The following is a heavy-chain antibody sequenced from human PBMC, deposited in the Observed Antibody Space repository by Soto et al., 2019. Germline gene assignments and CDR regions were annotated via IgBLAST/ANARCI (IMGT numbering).Heavy chain of an antibody. V-gene: IGHV3-23*01. D-gene: IGHD3-22*01. Sequence: HPGGSLTLSCAASGFTFTSYAMSWVRHAPGKWLEWVSVMSGSGGSTYYADSVKGRFTISRDNSKNTLYLQMNSLRAEDTSVYYCAANRGYNYYYGMDVWGQGTTVTVSS. CDR2: MSGSGGST. CDR3: AANRGYNYYYGMDV. CDR1: GFTFTSYA. J-gene: IGHJ6*02.